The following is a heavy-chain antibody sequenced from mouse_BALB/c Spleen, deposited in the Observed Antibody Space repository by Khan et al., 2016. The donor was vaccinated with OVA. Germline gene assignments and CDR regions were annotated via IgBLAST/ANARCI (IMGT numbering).Heavy chain of an antibody. Sequence: QVQLQQPGAELVKPGASVKLSCKASGYTFTSYWMHWVKQRPGQGLEWLGEINPSNGRTNYNETIKSKATLTVDKSSNTAYMQLSSLTSADSAVYYCARSSVTTTEVAYYGRGIQVTVPA. J-gene: IGHJ3*01. D-gene: IGHD1-1*01. CDR1: GYTFTSYW. V-gene: IGHV1S81*02. CDR3: ARSSVTTTEVAY. CDR2: INPSNGRT.